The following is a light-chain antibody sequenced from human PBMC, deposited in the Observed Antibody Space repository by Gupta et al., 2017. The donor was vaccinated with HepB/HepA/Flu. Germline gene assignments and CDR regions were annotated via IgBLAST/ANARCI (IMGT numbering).Light chain of an antibody. J-gene: IGKJ4*01. Sequence: IQMTQSPSSVPASVGDRVTITCRASRFMNSWLGWYQQKPVCAPKLLIYTASNLESGVPSRYNGSRSVTDFTLTISSLQPEDFATYYCQQCETYALTFGGGTKVDI. CDR2: TAS. CDR1: RFMNSW. CDR3: QQCETYALT. V-gene: IGKV1-12*01.